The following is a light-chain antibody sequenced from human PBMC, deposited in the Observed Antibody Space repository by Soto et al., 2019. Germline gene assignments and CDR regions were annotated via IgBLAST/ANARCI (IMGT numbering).Light chain of an antibody. CDR2: DAF. V-gene: IGKV1-5*01. CDR3: QQYNSYPIT. CDR1: QSIRSW. Sequence: DIQMTQSGSTLSASAGDRVTITCRASQSIRSWLAWYQQKPGKAPNLLIYDAFSLKSGVPSKFRGSGSGTEFTLTISSLQPDDFATYSCQQYNSYPITLGGGTKWIS. J-gene: IGKJ4*01.